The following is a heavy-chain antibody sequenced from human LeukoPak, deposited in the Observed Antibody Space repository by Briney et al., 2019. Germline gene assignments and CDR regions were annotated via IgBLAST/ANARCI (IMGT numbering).Heavy chain of an antibody. D-gene: IGHD2-2*01. CDR3: AKAADDIVVVPAALFDY. V-gene: IGHV3-23*01. CDR1: GFTFSNYG. Sequence: GGSLRLSCAASGFTFSNYGMSWVRQAPGKGLEWVSALSGSGGSTYYADSVKGRFTISRDNSKNTLYLQMNSLRAEDTAVYYCAKAADDIVVVPAALFDYWGQGTLVTVSS. J-gene: IGHJ4*02. CDR2: LSGSGGST.